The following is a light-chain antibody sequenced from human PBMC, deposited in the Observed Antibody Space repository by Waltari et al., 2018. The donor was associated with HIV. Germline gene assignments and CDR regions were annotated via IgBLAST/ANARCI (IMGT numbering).Light chain of an antibody. V-gene: IGLV2-11*01. CDR3: CSYAGTYTFVV. Sequence: QSALTQPRSLSGSPGQSVPIPCTGTSRAVGSSNYVPWYPHHPGKAPNLILYDVSERPSGVPDRFSGSKSGNTASLTISGLQAEDEADYYCCSYAGTYTFVVFGGGTKLTVL. CDR2: DVS. J-gene: IGLJ2*01. CDR1: SRAVGSSNY.